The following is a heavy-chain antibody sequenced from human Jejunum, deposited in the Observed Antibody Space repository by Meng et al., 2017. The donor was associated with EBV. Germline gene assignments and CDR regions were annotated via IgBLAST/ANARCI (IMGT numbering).Heavy chain of an antibody. CDR2: MHHSGII. CDR3: SHYIWGSVPAGVF. CDR1: GGSISSNNW. J-gene: IGHJ4*02. Sequence: HVQLQESGPGLVKPSEXLSLTCAVSGGSISSNNWGSWVRQPPGKGLEWIGEMHHSGIINYNPSLKSRVTISVDKSKNQFSLRLTSVTAADTAVYYCSHYIWGSVPAGVFWGQGTLGTVSS. D-gene: IGHD3-16*01. V-gene: IGHV4-4*02.